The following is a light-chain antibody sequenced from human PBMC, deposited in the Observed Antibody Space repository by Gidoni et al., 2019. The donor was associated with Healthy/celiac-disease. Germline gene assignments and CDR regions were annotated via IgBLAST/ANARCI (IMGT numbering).Light chain of an antibody. CDR2: LGS. Sequence: DIVMTQSPLSLPVTPGEPASISCRSSQSLLHSKGYNYLDWYLQKPGQSPQLLIYLGSNRASGVPDRFSGSGSGTDFTLKISRVEAEDVGVYYCMQALQTGWTFXXXTKVEIK. J-gene: IGKJ1*01. V-gene: IGKV2-28*01. CDR3: MQALQTGWT. CDR1: QSLLHSKGYNY.